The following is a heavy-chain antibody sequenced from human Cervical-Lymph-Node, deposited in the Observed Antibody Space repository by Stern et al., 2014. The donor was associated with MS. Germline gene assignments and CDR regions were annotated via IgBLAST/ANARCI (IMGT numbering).Heavy chain of an antibody. Sequence: VQLVQSGAEVKKPGESLKISCKGSGYSFTSYWIGWVRQMPGKGLEWMGIIYPGDSDTRYSPSFQGQVPISADKSISTAYLQWSSLKASDTAMYYCATDLYYDSSGYHFDYWGQGTLVTVSS. J-gene: IGHJ4*02. CDR2: IYPGDSDT. V-gene: IGHV5-51*01. CDR1: GYSFTSYW. CDR3: ATDLYYDSSGYHFDY. D-gene: IGHD3-22*01.